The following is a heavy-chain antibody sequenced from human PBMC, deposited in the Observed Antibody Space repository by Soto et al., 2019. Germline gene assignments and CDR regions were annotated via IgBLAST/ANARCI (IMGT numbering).Heavy chain of an antibody. Sequence: ASVKVSCKASGYTFTSYGITWVRQAPGQGLEWMGWISAYNENTKYAQKLQGRVTMTTDTSTTTAYMELRSLKTDDTAVYYCARAHGDYVSKYYYAMDGWGQGTTVTVSS. J-gene: IGHJ6*02. V-gene: IGHV1-18*01. CDR1: GYTFTSYG. D-gene: IGHD4-17*01. CDR3: ARAHGDYVSKYYYAMDG. CDR2: ISAYNENT.